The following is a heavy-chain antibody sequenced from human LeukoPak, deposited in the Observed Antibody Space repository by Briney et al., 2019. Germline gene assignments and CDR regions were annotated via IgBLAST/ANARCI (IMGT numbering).Heavy chain of an antibody. CDR1: GGSFSGYY. CDR3: ARDRSPAPHDI. V-gene: IGHV4-34*01. D-gene: IGHD2-2*01. J-gene: IGHJ3*02. CDR2: INHSGST. Sequence: PSETLSLTCAVYGGSFSGYYWSWIRQPPGKGLEWIGEINHSGSTNYNPSLKSRVTISVDTSKNQFSLKLSSVTAADTAVYYCARDRSPAPHDIWGQETMVTVSS.